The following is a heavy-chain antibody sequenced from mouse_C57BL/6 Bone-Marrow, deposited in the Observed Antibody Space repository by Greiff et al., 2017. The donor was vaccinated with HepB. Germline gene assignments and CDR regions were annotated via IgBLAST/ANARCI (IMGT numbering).Heavy chain of an antibody. CDR2: ISSGGSYT. V-gene: IGHV5-6*01. CDR1: GFTFSSYG. D-gene: IGHD4-1*01. CDR3: ARHAGPHFDY. J-gene: IGHJ2*01. Sequence: EVKLMESGGDLVKPGGSLKLSCAASGFTFSSYGMSWVRQTPDKRLEWVATISSGGSYTYYPDSVKGRFTISRDNAKNTLYLQMSSLKSEDTAMYYCARHAGPHFDYWGQGTTLTVSS.